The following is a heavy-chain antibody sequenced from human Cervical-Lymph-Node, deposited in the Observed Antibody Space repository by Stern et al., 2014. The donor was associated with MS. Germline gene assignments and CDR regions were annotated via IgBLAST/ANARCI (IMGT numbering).Heavy chain of an antibody. V-gene: IGHV4-4*02. CDR3: ARDNRFENFDY. J-gene: IGHJ4*02. CDR2: IYHVGRT. Sequence: QVQLVESGPGLVKPSGTLSLTCAVSGASITSGNWWSWVRQSPGKGLEWIGEIYHVGRTNYNPSLKSRVTISVDQSKHQFSLKLTSVTAADTAIYYCARDNRFENFDYWGQGTLVTVSS. D-gene: IGHD3-3*01. CDR1: GASITSGNW.